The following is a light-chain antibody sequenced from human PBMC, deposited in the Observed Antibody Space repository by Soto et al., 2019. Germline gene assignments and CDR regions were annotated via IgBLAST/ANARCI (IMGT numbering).Light chain of an antibody. J-gene: IGLJ2*01. V-gene: IGLV1-44*01. Sequence: QSVLTQPPSASGTPGQRVTISCSGSTSNVATNAVNWYQQFPGTAPKLLMYRNTLRPSGVPDRFSASKSGTSASLAISGLQSEDAADYYCASWDDSLNGVVFGGGTQLTVL. CDR1: TSNVATNA. CDR2: RNT. CDR3: ASWDDSLNGVV.